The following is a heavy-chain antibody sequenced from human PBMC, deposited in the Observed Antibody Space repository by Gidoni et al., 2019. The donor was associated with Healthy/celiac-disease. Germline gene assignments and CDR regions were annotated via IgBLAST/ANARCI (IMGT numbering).Heavy chain of an antibody. CDR1: GFTVSSNY. CDR3: ARDSSNYDFWSGYYTSPDYYGMDV. J-gene: IGHJ6*02. V-gene: IGHV3-53*04. Sequence: EVQLVESGGGSVQPGGSLSPSCAASGFTVSSNYMSWLRQAPGKGLEWVSVIYSGGSTYYADSVKGRFTISRHNSKNTLYLQMNSLRAEDTAVYYCARDSSNYDFWSGYYTSPDYYGMDVWGQGTTVTVSS. D-gene: IGHD3-3*01. CDR2: IYSGGST.